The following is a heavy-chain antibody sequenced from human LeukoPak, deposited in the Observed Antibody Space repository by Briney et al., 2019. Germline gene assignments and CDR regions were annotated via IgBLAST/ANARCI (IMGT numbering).Heavy chain of an antibody. V-gene: IGHV3-74*01. CDR2: TRPDGSFT. J-gene: IGHJ4*02. CDR1: GFTLSNYW. Sequence: GGSLRLSCAASGFTLSNYWMYWVRQAPGQGLEWVSRTRPDGSFTTYADSVQGRFSISRDIAKNTLYLQTNTLRAEDTAVYYCARDLRASDHWGQGTLVTVSP. CDR3: ARDLRASDH.